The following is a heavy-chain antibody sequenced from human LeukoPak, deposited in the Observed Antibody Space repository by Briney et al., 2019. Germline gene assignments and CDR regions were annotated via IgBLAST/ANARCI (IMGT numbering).Heavy chain of an antibody. CDR1: GGSISSSSYY. D-gene: IGHD5-18*01. V-gene: IGHV4-39*01. J-gene: IGHJ5*02. CDR3: ASSDTAMVTIWIDP. CDR2: IYYSGST. Sequence: SETLSLTCTVSGGSISSSSYYWGWIRQPPGKGLEWIGSIYYSGSTYYNPSLKSRVTISVDTSKNQFSLKLSSVTAADTAVYYCASSDTAMVTIWIDPWGQGTLVTVSS.